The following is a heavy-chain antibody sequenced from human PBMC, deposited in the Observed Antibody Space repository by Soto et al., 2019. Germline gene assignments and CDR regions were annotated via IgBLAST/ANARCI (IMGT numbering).Heavy chain of an antibody. Sequence: QVQLVQSGAEVKKPGSSVKVSCKASGGTFSSYAISWVRQAPGQGLEWMGGIIPIFGTANYAQKFQGRVTITADESTSTAYMELSSLRSEDMAVYYCASGGRNVVVPAATPTYYYYYGMDVWGQGTTVTVSS. CDR3: ASGGRNVVVPAATPTYYYYYGMDV. J-gene: IGHJ6*02. CDR1: GGTFSSYA. V-gene: IGHV1-69*01. CDR2: IIPIFGTA. D-gene: IGHD2-2*01.